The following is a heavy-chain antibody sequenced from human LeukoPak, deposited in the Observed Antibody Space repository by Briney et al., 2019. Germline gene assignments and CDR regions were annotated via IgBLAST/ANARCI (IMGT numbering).Heavy chain of an antibody. CDR3: AKDQSGSYVIDY. CDR1: GFTFSNYG. CDR2: ISYDGSNK. D-gene: IGHD1-26*01. J-gene: IGHJ4*02. V-gene: IGHV3-30*18. Sequence: PGKSLRLSCAASGFTFSNYGMHWVRQAPGKGLEWVAVISYDGSNKCYADSVKGRFTIFRDNSKNTLYLQMDSLRAEDTAVYFCAKDQSGSYVIDYWGQGTLVTVS.